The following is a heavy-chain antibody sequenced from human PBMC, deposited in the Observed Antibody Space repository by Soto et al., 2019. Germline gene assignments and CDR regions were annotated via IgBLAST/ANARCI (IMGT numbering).Heavy chain of an antibody. J-gene: IGHJ4*02. Sequence: GGSLRLSCAASGFTFSDYYMSWIRQAPGKGLEWVSYISSSGSTIYYADSVKGRFTISRDNAKNSLYLQMNSLRAEDTAVYYSARADRGSKIPHLDYWGQGTLVTVSS. V-gene: IGHV3-11*01. CDR1: GFTFSDYY. CDR2: ISSSGSTI. CDR3: ARADRGSKIPHLDY.